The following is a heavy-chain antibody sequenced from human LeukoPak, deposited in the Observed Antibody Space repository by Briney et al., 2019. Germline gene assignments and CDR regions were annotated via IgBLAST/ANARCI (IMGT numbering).Heavy chain of an antibody. J-gene: IGHJ4*02. CDR3: ARLIPGIAVAGNPDPF. V-gene: IGHV5-51*01. Sequence: GESLKISCKGSGYSFTSYWIGWVRQMPGKGLEWMGIIYPGDSDTRYSPSFQGQVTISADKSISTAYLQWSSLKASDTAMYYCARLIPGIAVAGNPDPFWGQGTLVTVSS. D-gene: IGHD6-19*01. CDR1: GYSFTSYW. CDR2: IYPGDSDT.